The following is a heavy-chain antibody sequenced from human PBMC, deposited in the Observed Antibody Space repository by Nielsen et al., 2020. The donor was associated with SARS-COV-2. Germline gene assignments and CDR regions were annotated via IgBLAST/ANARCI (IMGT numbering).Heavy chain of an antibody. CDR1: GFTFRNAW. CDR3: RTGGVAAVGTYYYYYGMDV. Sequence: GGSLRLSCVASGFTFRNAWMTWVRQAPGKGLEWVGRIKATTDADTTVYAAPVQGRFTISRDDSEMTLYLQMDSLEIEDTGVYYCRTGGVAAVGTYYYYYGMDVWGQGTTVAVSS. D-gene: IGHD6-13*01. CDR2: IKATTDADTT. J-gene: IGHJ6*02. V-gene: IGHV3-15*01.